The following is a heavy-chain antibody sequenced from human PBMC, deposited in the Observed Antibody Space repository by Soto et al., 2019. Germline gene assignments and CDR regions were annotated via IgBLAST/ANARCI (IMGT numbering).Heavy chain of an antibody. D-gene: IGHD2-8*01. V-gene: IGHV3-23*01. CDR2: ITTSGGNT. J-gene: IGHJ6*03. CDR1: GFTFSTYA. CDR3: EGRYCTYGVCYTNYYYYIDV. Sequence: EVQLLESGGGLVQPGGSLRLSCAASGFTFSTYAMSWVRQAPGKGLEWVSTITTSGGNTYYADSVQGRFTISRDNSKNTLNLKMNSLRAEDTAVYYCEGRYCTYGVCYTNYYYYIDVWGKGTTVTVSS.